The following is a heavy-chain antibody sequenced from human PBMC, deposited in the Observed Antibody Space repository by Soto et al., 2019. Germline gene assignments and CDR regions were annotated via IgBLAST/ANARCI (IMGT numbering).Heavy chain of an antibody. D-gene: IGHD6-6*01. CDR1: GFTFSSYA. CDR3: AKSVPARPRILDY. CDR2: ISGSGGST. Sequence: GGSLRLSCAASGFTFSSYAMSWVRQAPGKGLEWVSAISGSGGSTYYADSVKGRFTISRENSKNALYLQINSLRAEDTAVYYCAKSVPARPRILDYGGREPLVTVSS. V-gene: IGHV3-23*01. J-gene: IGHJ4*02.